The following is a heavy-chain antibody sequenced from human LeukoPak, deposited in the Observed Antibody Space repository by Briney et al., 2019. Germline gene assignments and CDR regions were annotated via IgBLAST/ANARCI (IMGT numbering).Heavy chain of an antibody. Sequence: GGSLRLSCAASGFTFSSYAMSWVRQAPGKGPEWVSAISGSGGSTYYADSVKGRFTISRDNSKNTLYLQMNSLRAEDTAVYYCARDLVRLAASGYYGVDTNYWGQGTLVTVSS. V-gene: IGHV3-23*01. CDR2: ISGSGGST. CDR3: ARDLVRLAASGYYGVDTNY. CDR1: GFTFSSYA. D-gene: IGHD3-3*01. J-gene: IGHJ4*02.